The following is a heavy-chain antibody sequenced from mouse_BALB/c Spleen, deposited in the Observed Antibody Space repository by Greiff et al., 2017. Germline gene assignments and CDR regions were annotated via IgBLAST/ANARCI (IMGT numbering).Heavy chain of an antibody. Sequence: EVMLVESGGGLVQPGGSLKLSCAASGFTFSSYGMSWVRQTPDKRLELVATINSNGGSTYYPDSVKGRFTISRDNAKNTLYLQMSSLKSEDTAMYYCARDRYYYGSSYAMDYWGQGTSVTVSS. V-gene: IGHV5-6-3*01. J-gene: IGHJ4*01. CDR3: ARDRYYYGSSYAMDY. CDR2: INSNGGST. D-gene: IGHD1-1*01. CDR1: GFTFSSYG.